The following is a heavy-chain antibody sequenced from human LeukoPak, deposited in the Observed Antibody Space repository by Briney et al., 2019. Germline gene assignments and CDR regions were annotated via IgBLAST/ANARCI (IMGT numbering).Heavy chain of an antibody. D-gene: IGHD2-8*01. CDR3: ARTPGVYYYGMGV. CDR2: IWYDGSNK. Sequence: GGSLRLSCAASGFTFGSYGMHWVRQAPGKGLEWVAVIWYDGSNKYYADSVKGRFTISRDNSKNTLYLQMNSLRAEDTAVYYCARTPGVYYYGMGVWGQGTTVTVSS. V-gene: IGHV3-33*01. CDR1: GFTFGSYG. J-gene: IGHJ6*02.